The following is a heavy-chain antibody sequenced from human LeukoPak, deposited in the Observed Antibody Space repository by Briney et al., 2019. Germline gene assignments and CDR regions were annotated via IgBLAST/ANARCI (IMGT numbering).Heavy chain of an antibody. CDR2: IKQDGSEK. J-gene: IGHJ4*02. CDR1: GFTFSSYW. Sequence: GGSLRLSCAASGFTFSSYWISWVRQAPGKGLEWVANIKQDGSEKYYVDSVKGRFTISRDNAKNSLYLQMSSLRAEDTAVYYCARVSAMIVVYSWGQGTLVTVSS. V-gene: IGHV3-7*01. D-gene: IGHD3-22*01. CDR3: ARVSAMIVVYS.